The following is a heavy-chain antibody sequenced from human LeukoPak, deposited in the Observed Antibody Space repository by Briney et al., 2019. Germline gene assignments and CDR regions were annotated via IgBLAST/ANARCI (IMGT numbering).Heavy chain of an antibody. Sequence: ASVKVPCKASGYTFTTYAMNWVRQAPGQGLEWMGWINTNTGNTTYAQGFTGRFVFSLDTSVRTAYLQISSLEAEDTAVYYCARELLITRTWFDPWGQGTLVTVSS. V-gene: IGHV7-4-1*02. D-gene: IGHD3-22*01. CDR1: GYTFTTYA. CDR2: INTNTGNT. J-gene: IGHJ5*02. CDR3: ARELLITRTWFDP.